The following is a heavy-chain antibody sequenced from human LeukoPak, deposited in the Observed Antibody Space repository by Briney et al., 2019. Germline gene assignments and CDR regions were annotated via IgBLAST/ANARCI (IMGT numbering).Heavy chain of an antibody. V-gene: IGHV1-2*02. CDR1: GYTFSGTGWY. J-gene: IGHJ4*02. CDR2: IYPYTGAT. CDR3: ARDGPAQMVDFDY. Sequence: ASVKVTCKASGYTFSGTGWYLYWLRQAPGQGLECMGWIYPYTGATHYAQKFQGRVAMTRDTSISTAYMELSRLRPDDTAVYYCARDGPAQMVDFDYWGQGTLVTVSS. D-gene: IGHD3-10*01.